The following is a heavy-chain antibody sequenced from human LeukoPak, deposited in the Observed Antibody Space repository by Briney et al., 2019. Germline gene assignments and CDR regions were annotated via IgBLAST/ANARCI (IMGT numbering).Heavy chain of an antibody. CDR2: IYGTGST. CDR3: ARYDSRGSASTRFDY. Sequence: PSETLSLTCAVSGYSLGKNYYWGWIRQPPGKGLEWIGRIYGTGSTSYNPSLMNRVTMSVDTSKNHFSLKLTSVTAADTAVYYCARYDSRGSASTRFDYWGQGILATISS. D-gene: IGHD3-16*01. V-gene: IGHV4-38-2*01. J-gene: IGHJ4*02. CDR1: GYSLGKNYY.